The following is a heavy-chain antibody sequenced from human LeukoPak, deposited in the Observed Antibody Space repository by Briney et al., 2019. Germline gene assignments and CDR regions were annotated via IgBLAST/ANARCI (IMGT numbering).Heavy chain of an antibody. CDR1: GGSISSYY. D-gene: IGHD3-3*01. Sequence: SETLSLTCTVSGGSISSYYWSWIRQPAGKGLEWIGRIYTSGSTNYNPSLKSRVTMSVDTSKNQFSLKLSSVTAADTAVYYCARGYEGTIFGVVENWFDPWGQGTLVTVSS. J-gene: IGHJ5*02. V-gene: IGHV4-4*07. CDR2: IYTSGST. CDR3: ARGYEGTIFGVVENWFDP.